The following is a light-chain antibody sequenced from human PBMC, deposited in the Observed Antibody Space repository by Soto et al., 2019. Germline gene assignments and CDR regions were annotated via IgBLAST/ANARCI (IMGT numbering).Light chain of an antibody. V-gene: IGKV2-28*01. Sequence: DIVMTQSPLSLPVTPGEPASISCRSSQSLLHSNGYNYLDWYLQKTGQSPQLLLYLGSNRASGVPDRFSGSGSGTDFTLTISRLEAEDVGTYYCKQALQTPLTFGGGTKVEIK. CDR2: LGS. CDR1: QSLLHSNGYNY. J-gene: IGKJ4*01. CDR3: KQALQTPLT.